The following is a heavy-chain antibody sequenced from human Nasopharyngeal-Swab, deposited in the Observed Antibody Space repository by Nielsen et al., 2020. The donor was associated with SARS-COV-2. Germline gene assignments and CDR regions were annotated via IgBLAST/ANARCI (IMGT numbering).Heavy chain of an antibody. V-gene: IGHV4-59*01. J-gene: IGHJ6*02. CDR3: ARDRPNYGMDV. CDR1: GGSITGYY. CDR2: IYYTGST. Sequence: SETLSLTCTVSGGSITGYYWSWIRQPPGKGLEWIGNIYYTGSTKYSPSLKSRVTISIDASKYQFSLKLTSVTAADTAVYYCARDRPNYGMDVWGRGTTVTVS.